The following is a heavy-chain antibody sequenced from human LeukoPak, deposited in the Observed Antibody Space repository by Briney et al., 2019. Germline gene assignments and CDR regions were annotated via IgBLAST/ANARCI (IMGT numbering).Heavy chain of an antibody. Sequence: GGSLRLSCAASGFTFSTYGMHWVRQAPGKGLEWVAVISYDGSNKYYADSVKGRFTISRDNSKNTLYLQMNSLRAEDTAVYYCAKDLEGYLVWSRGYNYANAFDIWGQGTMVTVSS. CDR2: ISYDGSNK. J-gene: IGHJ3*02. CDR3: AKDLEGYLVWSRGYNYANAFDI. CDR1: GFTFSTYG. D-gene: IGHD5-18*01. V-gene: IGHV3-30*18.